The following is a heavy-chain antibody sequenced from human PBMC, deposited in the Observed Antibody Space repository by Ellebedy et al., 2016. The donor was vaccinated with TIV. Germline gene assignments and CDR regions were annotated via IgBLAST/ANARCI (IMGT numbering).Heavy chain of an antibody. Sequence: GGSLRLXXAGSGFTFSNYWMIWVRQAPGKGLEWVANIKQDGSEKYYVDSVKGRFTISRDNAKNSLYLQMNSLRADDTAVYYCAEGQLGWGQGTLVTVSS. D-gene: IGHD7-27*01. V-gene: IGHV3-7*01. J-gene: IGHJ1*01. CDR3: AEGQLG. CDR2: IKQDGSEK. CDR1: GFTFSNYW.